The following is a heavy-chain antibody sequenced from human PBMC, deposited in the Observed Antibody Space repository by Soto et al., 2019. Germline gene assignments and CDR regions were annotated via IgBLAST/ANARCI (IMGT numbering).Heavy chain of an antibody. CDR2: ISDGGNTK. V-gene: IGHV3-30*18. CDR3: AKESGCERYAAYFDL. CDR1: GFTFSNIG. D-gene: IGHD1-26*01. J-gene: IGHJ4*02. Sequence: QVQLVESGGGVVQPGTSLRLACAASGFTFSNIGMQWVRQAPGKGLEWVAVISDGGNTKYYADSVKGRFTISRDNSKNTLFLQMNSLRTEDTAVYYCAKESGCERYAAYFDLWGQGTLVTVSA.